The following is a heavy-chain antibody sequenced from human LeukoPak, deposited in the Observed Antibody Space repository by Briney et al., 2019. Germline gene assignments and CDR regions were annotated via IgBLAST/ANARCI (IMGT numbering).Heavy chain of an antibody. Sequence: ASVKVSCKVSGYTLTELSMHWVRQAPGKGLEWMGGFDPEDGETIYAQKFQGRVTMTEDTSTDTAYMELSSLRSEDTAVYYCARVLTTYDSSGYYYGYYYYYMDVWGKGTTVTISS. CDR3: ARVLTTYDSSGYYYGYYYYYMDV. D-gene: IGHD3-22*01. V-gene: IGHV1-24*01. J-gene: IGHJ6*03. CDR1: GYTLTELS. CDR2: FDPEDGET.